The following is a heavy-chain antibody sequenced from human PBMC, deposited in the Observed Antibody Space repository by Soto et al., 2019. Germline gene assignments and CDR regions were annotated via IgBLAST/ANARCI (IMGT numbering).Heavy chain of an antibody. CDR2: INAGNGNT. CDR1: GYTFTNYA. V-gene: IGHV1-3*01. CDR3: ARGYGDY. J-gene: IGHJ4*02. D-gene: IGHD6-25*01. Sequence: QVQLVQSGAEGKKPGASVKVSCKTSGYTFTNYAIHWVRQAPGQRLEWMGWINAGNGNTKYSQNFQGRVTITRDTSASTAYMELSSLSSEDTAVYYCARGYGDYWGQGSLVTVSS.